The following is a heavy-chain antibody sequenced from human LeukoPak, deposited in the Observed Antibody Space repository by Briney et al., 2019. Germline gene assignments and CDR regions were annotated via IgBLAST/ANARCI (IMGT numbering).Heavy chain of an antibody. CDR3: ARGYGDEYYFDY. D-gene: IGHD4-17*01. V-gene: IGHV1-8*03. CDR2: MNPNSGNT. CDR1: GYTFTSYD. Sequence: ASVRVSCKASGYTFTSYDINWVRQATGQGLEWMGWMNPNSGNTGYAQKFQGRVTITRNTSISTAYMELSRLRSDDTAVYYCARGYGDEYYFDYWGQGTLVTVSS. J-gene: IGHJ4*02.